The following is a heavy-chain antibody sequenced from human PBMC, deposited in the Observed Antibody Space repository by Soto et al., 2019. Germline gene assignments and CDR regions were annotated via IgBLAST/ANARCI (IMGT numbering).Heavy chain of an antibody. Sequence: AASVKVSCKASGYTFTSYAMHWVRQAPGQRLEWMGWINAGNGNTKYSQKFQGRVTITKNTSASTAYMELSSLRSEDTAVYYCARGPLRNWFDPWGQGTLVTVSS. J-gene: IGHJ5*02. CDR1: GYTFTSYA. CDR3: ARGPLRNWFDP. D-gene: IGHD5-12*01. V-gene: IGHV1-3*01. CDR2: INAGNGNT.